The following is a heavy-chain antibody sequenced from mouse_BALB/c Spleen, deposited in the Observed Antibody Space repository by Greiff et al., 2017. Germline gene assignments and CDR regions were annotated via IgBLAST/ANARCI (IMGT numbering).Heavy chain of an antibody. D-gene: IGHD1-2*01. CDR1: GFTFSSYY. V-gene: IGHV5-6-2*01. CDR3: ARQNYGSSYAMDY. Sequence: EVQVVESGGGLVKLGGSLKLSCAASGFTFSSYYMSWVRQTPEKRLELVAAINSNGGSTYYPDTVKGRFTISRDNAKNTLYLQMSSLKSEDTALYYCARQNYGSSYAMDYWGQGTSVTVSS. CDR2: INSNGGST. J-gene: IGHJ4*01.